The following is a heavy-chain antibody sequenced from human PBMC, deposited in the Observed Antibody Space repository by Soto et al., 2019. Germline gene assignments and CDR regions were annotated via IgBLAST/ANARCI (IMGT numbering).Heavy chain of an antibody. D-gene: IGHD6-13*01. CDR2: ISAYNGNT. CDR1: GYTFTRYG. Sequence: ASVTVSCKASGYTFTRYGIIWVRQAPGQGLEWMGWISAYNGNTNYAQKLQGRVTMTTDTSTSTAYMELRSLRSDDTAVYYCARDLRPSIAAAGTWSYWGQGTLVTVSS. V-gene: IGHV1-18*01. CDR3: ARDLRPSIAAAGTWSY. J-gene: IGHJ4*02.